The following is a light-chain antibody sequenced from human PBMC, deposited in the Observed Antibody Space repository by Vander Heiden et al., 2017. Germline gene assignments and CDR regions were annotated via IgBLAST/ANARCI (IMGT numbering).Light chain of an antibody. CDR1: NSNIGSNA. J-gene: IGLJ3*02. Sequence: QSVLTPPPSASGTPGQRVTISCSGSNSNIGSNAVNWYQQFPGTAPKLLIYSTNQRPSGVPDRFSGSKSGTSASLAISGLRSEDEADYYCAAWDDSLNGVMFGGGAKLTVL. CDR2: STN. CDR3: AAWDDSLNGVM. V-gene: IGLV1-44*01.